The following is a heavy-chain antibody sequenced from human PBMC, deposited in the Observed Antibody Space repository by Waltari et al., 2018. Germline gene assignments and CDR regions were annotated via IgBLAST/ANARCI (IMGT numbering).Heavy chain of an antibody. CDR2: IWYDGSKK. J-gene: IGHJ6*02. D-gene: IGHD1-26*01. CDR3: ARDQYGESFYYAMNV. CDR1: GFSFTNTG. V-gene: IGHV3-33*01. Sequence: QEKLVESGGGVVQSGRSLKLSCEASGFSFTNTGLHWVRQAPGKGLEWVAIIWYDGSKKYYADSVKGRFDISRDNSRNTLYLQMDSLRAEDTAVYFCARDQYGESFYYAMNVWGQGTAVTVSS.